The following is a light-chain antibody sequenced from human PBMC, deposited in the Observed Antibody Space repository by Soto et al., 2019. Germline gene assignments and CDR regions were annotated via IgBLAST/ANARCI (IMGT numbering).Light chain of an antibody. CDR3: QQYVSSSPTT. Sequence: EIVLTQSPDTLTLSPGEGATLSCRASQSVSSNYLAWYQQKPGQAPRLLIYGASTRATGIPDRFSGGGSGTDFTLTISRLEPEDFAVYYCQQYVSSSPTTFGRGTRLEIE. CDR1: QSVSSNY. V-gene: IGKV3-20*01. J-gene: IGKJ5*01. CDR2: GAS.